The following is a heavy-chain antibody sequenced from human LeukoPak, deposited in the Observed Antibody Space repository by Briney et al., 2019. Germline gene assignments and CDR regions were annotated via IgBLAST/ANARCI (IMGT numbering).Heavy chain of an antibody. CDR1: GGSISSYY. CDR2: MYYRGST. Sequence: SETLSLTCTVSGGSISSYYWSWIRQPPGKGLEWIGYMYYRGSTNYNPSLKSRVTISVDTSKNQFSLKLSSVTAADTAVYYCARTPMCYYYYMDVWGKGTTVTVSS. V-gene: IGHV4-59*01. J-gene: IGHJ6*03. CDR3: ARTPMCYYYYMDV.